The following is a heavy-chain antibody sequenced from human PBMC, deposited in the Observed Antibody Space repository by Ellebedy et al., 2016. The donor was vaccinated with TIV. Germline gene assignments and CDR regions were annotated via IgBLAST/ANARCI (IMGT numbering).Heavy chain of an antibody. Sequence: GEFLKISCAASGFTFSNYNMNWVRQAPGKGLERVSFISSSTGSTIYYAESVKGRFTISRDNAKNSVFLQMNSLRDEDTAVYYCARDLGTQADYWGQGTLVTVSS. CDR1: GFTFSNYN. V-gene: IGHV3-48*02. CDR3: ARDLGTQADY. CDR2: ISSSTGSTI. D-gene: IGHD1-7*01. J-gene: IGHJ4*02.